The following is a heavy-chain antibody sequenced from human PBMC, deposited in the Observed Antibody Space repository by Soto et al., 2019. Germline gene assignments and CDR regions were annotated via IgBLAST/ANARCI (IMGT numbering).Heavy chain of an antibody. Sequence: PSETLSLTCTVSGGSISRGDYYWSWILQPPRKGLEWIGYIYYSGSTYYNPSLKSRVTISVDTSKNQFSLKLSSVTAADTAVYYCARGNIAAAGPFDYWGQGTLVTVSS. CDR3: ARGNIAAAGPFDY. D-gene: IGHD6-13*01. V-gene: IGHV4-30-4*01. CDR2: IYYSGST. J-gene: IGHJ4*02. CDR1: GGSISRGDYY.